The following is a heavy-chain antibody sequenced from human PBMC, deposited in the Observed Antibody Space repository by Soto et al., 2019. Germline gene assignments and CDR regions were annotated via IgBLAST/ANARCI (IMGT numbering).Heavy chain of an antibody. V-gene: IGHV2-26*01. J-gene: IGHJ4*02. Sequence: SGPTLVNPTETLTLTCTVSGFSLSNARMGVSWIRQPPGKALEWLAHIFSNDEKSYSTSLKSRLTISKDTSKSQVVLTMTNMDPVDTATYYCARIRGYYDSSGYYPDYWGQGTLVTVS. CDR3: ARIRGYYDSSGYYPDY. D-gene: IGHD3-22*01. CDR1: GFSLSNARMG. CDR2: IFSNDEK.